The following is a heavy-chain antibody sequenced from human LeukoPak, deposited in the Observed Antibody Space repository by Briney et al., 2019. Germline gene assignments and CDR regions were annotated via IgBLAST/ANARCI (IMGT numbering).Heavy chain of an antibody. CDR2: ISSSSSYI. CDR1: GFTFSSYS. V-gene: IGHV3-21*01. J-gene: IGHJ4*02. CDR3: ARGVDGSGSYYFDY. D-gene: IGHD3-10*01. Sequence: GGSLRLSCAASGFTFSSYSMNWDRQAPGKGLEWVSSISSSSSYIYYADSVKGRFTISRDNAKNSLYLQMNSLRAEDTAVYYCARGVDGSGSYYFDYWGQGTLVTVSS.